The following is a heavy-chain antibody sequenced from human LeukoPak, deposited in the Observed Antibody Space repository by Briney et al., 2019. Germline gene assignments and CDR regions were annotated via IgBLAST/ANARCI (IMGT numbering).Heavy chain of an antibody. CDR2: ISGSGGST. CDR1: GFTFSSYA. J-gene: IGHJ5*02. CDR3: AKDLGVVVVPAIDP. Sequence: PGGSLRLSCAASGFTFSSYAMSWVRQAPGKGLEWVSAISGSGGSTYYADSVKGRFTISRDNSKNTLYLQMNSLRAEDTAVYYCAKDLGVVVVPAIDPWGQGTLVTVSS. V-gene: IGHV3-23*01. D-gene: IGHD2-2*01.